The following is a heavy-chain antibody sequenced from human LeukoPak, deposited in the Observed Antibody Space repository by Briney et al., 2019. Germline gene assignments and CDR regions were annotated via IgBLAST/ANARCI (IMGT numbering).Heavy chain of an antibody. CDR3: AKTARVPFH. Sequence: PSETLSLTCTVSGDSITSSYWSWIRQPPGKTLECLGYIYHTGDKMYNPSLRGRLTMSLDTSKNQVSLMLTSVTAADTAVYFCAKTARVPFHWGQGTLVTVSS. V-gene: IGHV4-59*08. J-gene: IGHJ4*02. CDR1: GDSITSSY. D-gene: IGHD6-6*01. CDR2: IYHTGDK.